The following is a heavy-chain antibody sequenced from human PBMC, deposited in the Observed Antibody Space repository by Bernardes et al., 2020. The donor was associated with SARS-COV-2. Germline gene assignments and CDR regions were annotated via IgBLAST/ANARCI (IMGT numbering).Heavy chain of an antibody. CDR3: ARESIAARRGFDP. V-gene: IGHV3-48*02. Sequence: GWSLRRSCTASGFTFSSYSMNWVRQAPGKGLEWVSYISSSSIATDYADSVKGRFTISRDYAKNSLYLQMNSLRDEDTAVYYCARESIAARRGFDPWGQGTLVTVSS. CDR1: GFTFSSYS. D-gene: IGHD6-6*01. CDR2: ISSSSIAT. J-gene: IGHJ5*02.